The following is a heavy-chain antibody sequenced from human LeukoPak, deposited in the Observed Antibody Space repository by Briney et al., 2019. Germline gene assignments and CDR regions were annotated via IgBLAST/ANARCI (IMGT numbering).Heavy chain of an antibody. CDR3: ARQFTVTSFVDY. CDR1: GYTFTGYY. Sequence: ASVKVSCKASGYTFTGYYMHWVRQAPGQGLEWMGWINPNSGGTNYAQKFQGRVTMTRDTSISTAYMELSGLRSDDTAVYYCARQFTVTSFVDYWGQGTLVTVSS. D-gene: IGHD4-11*01. CDR2: INPNSGGT. J-gene: IGHJ4*02. V-gene: IGHV1-2*02.